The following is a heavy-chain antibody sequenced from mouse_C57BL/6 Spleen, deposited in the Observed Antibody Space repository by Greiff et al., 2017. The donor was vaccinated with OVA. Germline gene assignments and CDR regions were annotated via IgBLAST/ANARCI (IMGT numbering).Heavy chain of an antibody. D-gene: IGHD2-1*01. CDR1: GYTFTSYW. CDR2: IAPNSGGT. Sequence: QVQLQQPGAELVKPGASVKLSCKASGYTFTSYWMHWVKQRPGRGLEWIGRIAPNSGGTKYNEKFKSKATLTVDKPSSTAYMQLSSLTSEDSAVYYCARMEIYYGNLYYAMDYWGQGTSVTVSS. CDR3: ARMEIYYGNLYYAMDY. J-gene: IGHJ4*01. V-gene: IGHV1-72*01.